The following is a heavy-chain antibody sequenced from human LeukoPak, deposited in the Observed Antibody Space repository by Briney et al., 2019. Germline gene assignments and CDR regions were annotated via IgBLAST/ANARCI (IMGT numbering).Heavy chain of an antibody. Sequence: SQTLSLTCTVSGGSISSGGYYWSWIRQHPGKGLEWIGYIYYSGSTNYNPSLKSRVTISVDTSKNQFSLKLSSVTAADTAVYYWARSVYDIIRTMEVWGQETTVTACS. V-gene: IGHV4-31*03. CDR2: IYYSGST. CDR1: GGSISSGGYY. CDR3: ARSVYDIIRTMEV. J-gene: IGHJ6*02. D-gene: IGHD3-9*01.